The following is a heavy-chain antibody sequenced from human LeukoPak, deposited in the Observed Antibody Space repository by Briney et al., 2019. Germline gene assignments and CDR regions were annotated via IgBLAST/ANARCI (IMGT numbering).Heavy chain of an antibody. CDR1: GFTFSSYN. CDR3: ARDLVYYYYMDV. J-gene: IGHJ6*03. Sequence: PGGSLRLSCAASGFTFSSYNMNWVRQAPGKGLEWVSSIRNSLNDIYYADSVKGRFTISRDNAKNSLYLQMNSLRAEDTAVYYCARDLVYYYYMDVWGKGTTVSVSS. CDR2: IRNSLNDI. V-gene: IGHV3-21*01.